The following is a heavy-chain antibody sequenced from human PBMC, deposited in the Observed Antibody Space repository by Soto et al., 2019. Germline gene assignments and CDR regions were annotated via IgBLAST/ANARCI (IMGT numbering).Heavy chain of an antibody. Sequence: QVQLVQSGAEVKQPGASVKVSCKASGYTFTNYDINWVRQATGQGLEWMGWMNPKSGNTGYAQQFQGRVIMTRSTTIRPAYMELSGLRSEDTAVYYCERVYGEIDYWGQGTLVTVSS. CDR3: ERVYGEIDY. CDR2: MNPKSGNT. D-gene: IGHD4-17*01. V-gene: IGHV1-8*01. CDR1: GYTFTNYD. J-gene: IGHJ4*02.